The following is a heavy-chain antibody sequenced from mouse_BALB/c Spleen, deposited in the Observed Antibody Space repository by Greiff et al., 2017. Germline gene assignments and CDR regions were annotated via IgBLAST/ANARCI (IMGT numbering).Heavy chain of an antibody. Sequence: VQLQQSGTVLARPGASVKMSCKASGYSFTSYWMHWVKQRPGQGLEWIGAIYPGNSDTSYNQKFKGKAKLTAVTSASTAYMELSSLTNEDSAVYYCTRGIIYCGPLFDYWGQGTTLTVSS. J-gene: IGHJ2*01. CDR2: IYPGNSDT. V-gene: IGHV1-5*01. D-gene: IGHD2-1*01. CDR1: GYSFTSYW. CDR3: TRGIIYCGPLFDY.